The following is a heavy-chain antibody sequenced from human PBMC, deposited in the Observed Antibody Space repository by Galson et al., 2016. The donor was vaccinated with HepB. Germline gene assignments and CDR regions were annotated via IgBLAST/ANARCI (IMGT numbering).Heavy chain of an antibody. V-gene: IGHV3-33*08. CDR1: GFSFNIYA. CDR2: ISYDGSTK. Sequence: SLRLSCAASGFSFNIYAMSWVRQAPGKGLEWVALISYDGSTKYYADSVKGRFTISRDNFKNTLFIQMHSLRAEDTAVYYCARGFGSYYEAFDVWGQGTMVSVSS. D-gene: IGHD1-26*01. J-gene: IGHJ3*01. CDR3: ARGFGSYYEAFDV.